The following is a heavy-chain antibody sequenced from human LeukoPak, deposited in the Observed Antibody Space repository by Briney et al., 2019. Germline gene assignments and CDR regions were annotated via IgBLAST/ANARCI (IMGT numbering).Heavy chain of an antibody. Sequence: GGSLRLSCAASGFTFSSYSMNWVRQAPGKGLEWVANLNQDGSEKNYADSVKGRFTISRDNAKNSLYLQMNSLRVEDTAVYYCARNAYDMWGQGTMVTVSS. V-gene: IGHV3-7*01. CDR1: GFTFSSYS. CDR3: ARNAYDM. CDR2: LNQDGSEK. J-gene: IGHJ3*02.